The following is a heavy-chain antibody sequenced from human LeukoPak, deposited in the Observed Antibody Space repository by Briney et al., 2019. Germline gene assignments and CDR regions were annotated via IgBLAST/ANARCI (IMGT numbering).Heavy chain of an antibody. V-gene: IGHV1-8*03. CDR3: ARVYDSSGYGIDP. D-gene: IGHD3-22*01. CDR1: GYTFTSYD. CDR2: MNPNSGNT. J-gene: IGHJ5*02. Sequence: ASVKVSCKASGYTFTSYDINWVRQATGRGLEWMGWMNPNSGNTGYAQKFQGRVTITRNTSISTAYMELSSLRSEDTAVYYCARVYDSSGYGIDPWGQGTLVTVSS.